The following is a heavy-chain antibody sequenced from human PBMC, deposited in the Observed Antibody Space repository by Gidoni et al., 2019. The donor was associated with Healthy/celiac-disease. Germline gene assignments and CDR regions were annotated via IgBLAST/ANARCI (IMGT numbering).Heavy chain of an antibody. CDR2: ISAYNGNT. CDR3: ARGDVYCGGDCHPGGDY. Sequence: QVQLVQSGAAVKKPGASVKVSCKASGYTFTSYGISWVRQAPGQGLEWMGWISAYNGNTNYAQKLQGRDTMTTYTSSSTAYMELRSLSSDDTAVYYCARGDVYCGGDCHPGGDYWGQGTMVTVFS. D-gene: IGHD2-21*01. V-gene: IGHV1-18*01. CDR1: GYTFTSYG. J-gene: IGHJ4*02.